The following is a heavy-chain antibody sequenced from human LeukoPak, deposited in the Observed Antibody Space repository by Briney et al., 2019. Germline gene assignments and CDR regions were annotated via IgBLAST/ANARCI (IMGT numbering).Heavy chain of an antibody. CDR1: GYTFTSYD. D-gene: IGHD1-26*01. CDR2: MNPNSGNT. Sequence: GASVRVSCKASGYTFTSYDINWVRQATGQGLEWMGWMNPNSGNTGYAQKFQGRVTMTRNTSISTAYMELSSLRSEDTAVYYCARVVKRGTIVGATTPCGYWGQGTLVTVSS. V-gene: IGHV1-8*01. CDR3: ARVVKRGTIVGATTPCGY. J-gene: IGHJ4*02.